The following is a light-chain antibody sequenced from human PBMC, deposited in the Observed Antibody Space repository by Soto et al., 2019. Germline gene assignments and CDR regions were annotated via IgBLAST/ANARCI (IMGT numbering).Light chain of an antibody. Sequence: DFQMTQSPSALYASLGDRVTITCVASQSISSWLAWYEQKPGKVPKLLIYDASSLESGVPSRFRGSGSGTELTLTISSLKPDDFETYYCQQYNSYSQTFGQGTKVDIK. J-gene: IGKJ1*01. CDR1: QSISSW. CDR2: DAS. V-gene: IGKV1-5*01. CDR3: QQYNSYSQT.